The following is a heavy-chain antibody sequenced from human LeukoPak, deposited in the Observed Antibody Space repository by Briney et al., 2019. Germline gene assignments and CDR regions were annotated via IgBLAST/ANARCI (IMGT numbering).Heavy chain of an antibody. CDR2: ISYDGSNK. Sequence: GGSLRLSCAASGFTFSSYAMHWVRRAPGKGLEWVAVISYDGSNKYYADSVKGRLTISRDNSKNTLLLQVDSLRPEDTAVYYCARGTAVYASWINYWGQGTLVTVSS. CDR3: ARGTAVYASWINY. V-gene: IGHV3-30-3*01. D-gene: IGHD2-8*01. CDR1: GFTFSSYA. J-gene: IGHJ4*02.